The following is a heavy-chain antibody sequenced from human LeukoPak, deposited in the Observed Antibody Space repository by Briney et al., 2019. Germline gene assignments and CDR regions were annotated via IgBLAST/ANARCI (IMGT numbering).Heavy chain of an antibody. CDR3: ARDAHCSSTSCYLHRFDP. J-gene: IGHJ5*02. V-gene: IGHV3-7*01. D-gene: IGHD2-2*01. CDR2: IKQDGSEK. CDR1: GFTFSSYW. Sequence: GGSLRLSCAASGFTFSSYWMSWVRQAPGKGLEWVANIKQDGSEKYYVDSEKGRFTISRDNAKNSLYLQMNSLRAEDTAVYYCARDAHCSSTSCYLHRFDPWGQGTLVTVSS.